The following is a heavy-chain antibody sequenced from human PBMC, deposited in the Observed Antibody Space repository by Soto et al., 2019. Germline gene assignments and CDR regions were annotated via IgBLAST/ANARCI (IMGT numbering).Heavy chain of an antibody. J-gene: IGHJ5*02. CDR1: GGSISSGGYY. CDR2: IYYSGST. V-gene: IGHV4-31*03. D-gene: IGHD1-26*01. Sequence: SETLSLTGTVSGGSISSGGYYWSWIRQHPGKGLEWIGYIYYSGSTYYNPSLKSRVTISVDTSKNQFSLKLSSVTAADTAVYYCARVSVGSSMFDPWGQGTLVTVSS. CDR3: ARVSVGSSMFDP.